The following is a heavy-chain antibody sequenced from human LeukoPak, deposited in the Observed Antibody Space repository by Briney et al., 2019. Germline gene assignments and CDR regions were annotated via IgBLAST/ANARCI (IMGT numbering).Heavy chain of an antibody. Sequence: PSETLSLTCTVSGASISDYYWSWIRQPPGKGLEWIGYIYYSGSSNYNPSLKSRVTISVDTSKNQFSLKLSSVTAADTAVYYCARGSGDWTYYFDYWGQGTLVTVSS. J-gene: IGHJ4*02. CDR2: IYYSGSS. CDR1: GASISDYY. D-gene: IGHD2-21*02. CDR3: ARGSGDWTYYFDY. V-gene: IGHV4-59*08.